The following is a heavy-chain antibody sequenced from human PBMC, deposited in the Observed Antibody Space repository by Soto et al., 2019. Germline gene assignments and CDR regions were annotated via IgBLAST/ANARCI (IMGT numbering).Heavy chain of an antibody. V-gene: IGHV1-58*02. CDR3: ARVVAFCVGDCYHRWFDP. J-gene: IGHJ5*02. CDR2: IVVGSGNT. Sequence: GASVKVSCEASGFTFTSSAMQWVRQARGQRLEWIGWIVVGSGNTNYAQKFQERVTISVDTSENQLSLKLSSVTAADTAVYYCARVVAFCVGDCYHRWFDPWGQGTLVTVSS. D-gene: IGHD2-21*02. CDR1: GFTFTSSA.